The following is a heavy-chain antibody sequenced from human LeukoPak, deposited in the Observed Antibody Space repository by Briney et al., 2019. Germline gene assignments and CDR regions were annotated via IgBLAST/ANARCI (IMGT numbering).Heavy chain of an antibody. CDR1: GDSITRGTYY. Sequence: SETLSLTCTVSGDSITRGTYYWNWIRQPAGKGLEWIGRIHTSSRVNYNPSLKSRVTISIDTSRNLVSLRLTSVTAADAAVYYCARDRRNGDYGDYFDSSGQGTLVSVSS. J-gene: IGHJ4*02. CDR2: IHTSSRV. D-gene: IGHD4-17*01. CDR3: ARDRRNGDYGDYFDS. V-gene: IGHV4-61*02.